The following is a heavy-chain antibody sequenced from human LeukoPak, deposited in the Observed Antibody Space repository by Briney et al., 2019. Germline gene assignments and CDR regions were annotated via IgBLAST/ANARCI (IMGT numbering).Heavy chain of an antibody. D-gene: IGHD6-19*01. CDR2: IYYSGST. J-gene: IGHJ4*02. CDR3: ASQYSSGWYDY. V-gene: IGHV4-59*01. Sequence: SETLSLTCTVSGGSISSYYWSWIRQPPGKGLEWIGYIYYSGSTNYNPSLKSRVTISVDTSKSQFSLKLSSVTAADTAVYYCASQYSSGWYDYWGQGTLVTVSS. CDR1: GGSISSYY.